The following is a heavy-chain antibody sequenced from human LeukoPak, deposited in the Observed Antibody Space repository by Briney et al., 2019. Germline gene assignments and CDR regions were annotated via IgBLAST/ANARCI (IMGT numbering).Heavy chain of an antibody. V-gene: IGHV3-7*01. Sequence: PGGSLRLSCAASGFTFSTYWMSWVRQAPGKGLEWVANIKEDGSGKYYADSVKGRFTISRDNSKNTLYLQMNSLRAEDTAVYYCARDLRGYSYGYFSYMDVWGKGTTVTVSS. CDR1: GFTFSTYW. CDR2: IKEDGSGK. D-gene: IGHD5-18*01. J-gene: IGHJ6*03. CDR3: ARDLRGYSYGYFSYMDV.